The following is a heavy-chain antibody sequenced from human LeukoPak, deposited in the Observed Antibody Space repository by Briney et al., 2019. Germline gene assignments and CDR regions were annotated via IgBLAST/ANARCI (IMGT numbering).Heavy chain of an antibody. D-gene: IGHD3-10*01. CDR1: GYTFTGYY. J-gene: IGHJ5*02. CDR3: ARGRLVRGVIDWFDP. V-gene: IGHV1-2*06. CDR2: INPNSGGT. Sequence: ASVKVSCKASGYTFTGYYMHWVRQAPGQGLEWMGRINPNSGGTNYAQKFQGRVTMTRDTSISTAYMELSRLRSDDMAVYYCARGRLVRGVIDWFDPWGQGTLVTVSS.